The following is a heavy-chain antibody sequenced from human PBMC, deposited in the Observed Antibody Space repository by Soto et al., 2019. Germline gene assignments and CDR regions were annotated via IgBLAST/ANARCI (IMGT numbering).Heavy chain of an antibody. CDR2: IYPSDSDT. CDR1: GYSFTSYW. Sequence: PGESLKISCKGSGYSFTSYWIGWVRQMPGKGLEWMGIIYPSDSDTRYSPSFQGQVTISVDKSISTAYLQWSSLKASDTAMYYCARGGSSSSNYFGPWGQGTLVTVSS. D-gene: IGHD6-6*01. J-gene: IGHJ4*02. V-gene: IGHV5-51*01. CDR3: ARGGSSSSNYFGP.